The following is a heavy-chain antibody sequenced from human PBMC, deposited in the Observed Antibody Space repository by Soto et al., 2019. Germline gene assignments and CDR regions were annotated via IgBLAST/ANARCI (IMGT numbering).Heavy chain of an antibody. CDR2: IYYSGST. J-gene: IGHJ5*02. CDR3: ARLVPIRDYVSWFDP. CDR1: GGSISSYY. D-gene: IGHD4-17*01. V-gene: IGHV4-59*01. Sequence: SETLSLTCTVSGGSISSYYWSWIRQPPGKGLEWIGYIYYSGSTNYNPSLKSRVTISVDTSKNQFSLKLSSVTAADTAVYYCARLVPIRDYVSWFDPWGQGTLVTVS.